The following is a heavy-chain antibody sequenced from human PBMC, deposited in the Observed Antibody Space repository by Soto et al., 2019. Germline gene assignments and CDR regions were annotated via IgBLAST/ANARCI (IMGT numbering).Heavy chain of an antibody. J-gene: IGHJ6*02. CDR1: GYTFTSYY. CDR2: INPSGGST. Sequence: GASVKVSCKASGYTFTSYYIHWVRQAPGEGLEWMGIINPSGGSTSYAQKLQGRVTMTRDTSTSTVYMELSSLRSEDTAVYYCARDAFVGGFDSNYGYYYCGMDVWGQGTTVTVSS. D-gene: IGHD4-4*01. CDR3: ARDAFVGGFDSNYGYYYCGMDV. V-gene: IGHV1-46*04.